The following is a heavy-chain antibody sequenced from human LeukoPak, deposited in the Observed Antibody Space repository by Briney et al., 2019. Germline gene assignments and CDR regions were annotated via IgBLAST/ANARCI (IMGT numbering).Heavy chain of an antibody. V-gene: IGHV3-48*03. CDR3: AREGAASKLDY. CDR1: GFTFSSYE. D-gene: IGHD1-26*01. CDR2: ISSSGSTI. Sequence: GGSLRLSCAASGFTFSSYEMNWVRQAPGKGLEWVSYISSSGSTIYYADSVKGRFTISRDNAKNSLYLQMNSLRAEDTAVYYCAREGAASKLDYWGQGTLVTVSS. J-gene: IGHJ4*02.